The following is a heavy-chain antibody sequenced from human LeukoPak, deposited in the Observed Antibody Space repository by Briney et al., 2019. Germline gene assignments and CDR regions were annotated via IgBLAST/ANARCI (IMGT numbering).Heavy chain of an antibody. J-gene: IGHJ4*02. CDR2: INPNSGGT. V-gene: IGHV1-2*02. D-gene: IGHD3-22*01. CDR3: ARDPNYYDSSGYQGSLSY. Sequence: GASVKVSCKASGYTFTGYYMHWVRQAPGQGLEWMGWINPNSGGTNYAQKFQGRVTMTRDTSISTAYMELSRLRSDDTAVYYCARDPNYYDSSGYQGSLSYWGQGTLVTVSS. CDR1: GYTFTGYY.